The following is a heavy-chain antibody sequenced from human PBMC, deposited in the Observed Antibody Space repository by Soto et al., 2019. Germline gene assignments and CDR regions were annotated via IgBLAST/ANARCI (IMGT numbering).Heavy chain of an antibody. V-gene: IGHV5-51*01. CDR3: ARHLTSGQYYDSSGDQPSYYYYYGMDV. CDR1: GYSFTSYW. Sequence: HGESLKISCKGSGYSFTSYWIGWVRQMPGKGLEWMGIIYPGDSDTRYSPSFQGQVTISADKSISTAYLQWSSLKASDTAMYYCARHLTSGQYYDSSGDQPSYYYYYGMDVWGQGTTVTVSS. J-gene: IGHJ6*02. CDR2: IYPGDSDT. D-gene: IGHD3-22*01.